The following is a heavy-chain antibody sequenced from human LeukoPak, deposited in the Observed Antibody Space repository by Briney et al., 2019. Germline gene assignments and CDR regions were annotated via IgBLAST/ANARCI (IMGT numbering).Heavy chain of an antibody. CDR1: GFTFSRYG. J-gene: IGHJ4*02. V-gene: IGHV3-30*02. CDR2: IRYDGSNK. CDR3: AKDLVRAEDYYGSGSYDY. Sequence: GGSLRLSCAASGFTFSRYGMHWVRQAPGKGLEWVAFIRYDGSNKYYADSVKGRFTISRDNSKNTLYLQMNSLRAEDTAVYYCAKDLVRAEDYYGSGSYDYWGQGTLVTVSS. D-gene: IGHD3-10*01.